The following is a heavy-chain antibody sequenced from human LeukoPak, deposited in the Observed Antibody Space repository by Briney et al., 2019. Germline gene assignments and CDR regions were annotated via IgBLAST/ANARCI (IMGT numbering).Heavy chain of an antibody. Sequence: GASLQISCQCSGYMFTNYWIGWVRQLPGKGLEWMGIINPADGYTRYSPSFQGQVTISTDTSIFTASLQWSSLKASDTAIYYCARPHDTGVGASGSGWSYFDFWGQGTLITVSS. CDR3: ARPHDTGVGASGSGWSYFDF. V-gene: IGHV5-51*01. J-gene: IGHJ4*02. CDR2: INPADGYT. CDR1: GYMFTNYW. D-gene: IGHD6-19*01.